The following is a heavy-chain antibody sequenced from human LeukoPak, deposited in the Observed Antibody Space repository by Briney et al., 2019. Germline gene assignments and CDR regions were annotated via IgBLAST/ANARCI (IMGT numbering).Heavy chain of an antibody. V-gene: IGHV1-8*01. CDR2: MNPNSGNT. CDR1: VYTFTSYD. CDR3: ARGSGGGSPDLDY. Sequence: ASVKLSCNASVYTFTSYDINWVRQATGQGLEWMRCMNPNSGNTGYAQKFQGRVTMTSNTSITTAYMELSSLRSEDTAVYYCARGSGGGSPDLDYWGQGTLVTVSS. D-gene: IGHD3-16*01. J-gene: IGHJ4*02.